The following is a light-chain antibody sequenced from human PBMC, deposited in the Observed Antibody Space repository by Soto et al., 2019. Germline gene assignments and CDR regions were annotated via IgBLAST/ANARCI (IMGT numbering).Light chain of an antibody. CDR3: QHYDTFSWA. CDR2: AAS. Sequence: DMQITQAPSTLSAAFVDRGGVTCRASQNIDISLAWFQQRPGQAPKVLIYAASGLASGVPSTFSGSGSGTEFTLTISSLQPDDFATYFCQHYDTFSWAFGQGTKVDIK. J-gene: IGKJ1*01. V-gene: IGKV1-5*01. CDR1: QNIDIS.